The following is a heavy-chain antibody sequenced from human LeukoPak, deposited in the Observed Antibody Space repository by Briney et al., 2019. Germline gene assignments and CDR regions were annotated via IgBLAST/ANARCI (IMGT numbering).Heavy chain of an antibody. CDR2: INHSGST. J-gene: IGHJ5*02. CDR3: ARGAGLKPHWFDP. CDR1: GGSFSGYY. D-gene: IGHD1-14*01. Sequence: SETLSLTCAVYGGSFSGYYWSWIRQPPGKGLEWIGEINHSGSTYYNPSLKSRVTISVDRSKNQFSLKLSSVTAADTAVYYCARGAGLKPHWFDPWGQGTLVTVSS. V-gene: IGHV4-34*01.